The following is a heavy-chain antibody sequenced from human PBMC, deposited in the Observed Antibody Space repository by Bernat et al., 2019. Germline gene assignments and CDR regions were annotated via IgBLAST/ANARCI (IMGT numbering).Heavy chain of an antibody. Sequence: QVQLVESGGGVVQPGRSLRLSCAASGFTFSSYGMHWVRQAPGKGLEWVAVISYDGSNKYYAASVKGRFTISRDNSKNPLYLQMNSLRAEDTAVYYCAKDLERWLRTFNFFDPWGQGTLVTVSS. J-gene: IGHJ5*02. D-gene: IGHD5-12*01. V-gene: IGHV3-30*18. CDR3: AKDLERWLRTFNFFDP. CDR1: GFTFSSYG. CDR2: ISYDGSNK.